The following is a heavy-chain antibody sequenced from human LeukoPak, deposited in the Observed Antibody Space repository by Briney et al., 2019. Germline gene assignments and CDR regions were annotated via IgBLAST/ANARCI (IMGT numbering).Heavy chain of an antibody. CDR3: ATYYDSSGDYPGALDM. D-gene: IGHD3-22*01. V-gene: IGHV6-1*01. Sequence: SQTLSLTCAISGDSVSSNSAAWNWIRQSPSRGLEWLGRTYYRSKWYNDYAVSVKSRITINPDTSKNQFSLKLSSVTAADTAVYYCATYYDSSGDYPGALDMWGHGTMVTVSS. J-gene: IGHJ3*02. CDR2: TYYRSKWYN. CDR1: GDSVSSNSAA.